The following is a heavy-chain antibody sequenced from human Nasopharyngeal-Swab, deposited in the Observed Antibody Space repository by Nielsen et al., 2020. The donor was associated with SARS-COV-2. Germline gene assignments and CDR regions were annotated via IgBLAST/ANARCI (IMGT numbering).Heavy chain of an antibody. Sequence: VKVSCKASGYTFTSYGFSWVRQAPGQGLEWMGWISAYNGNTNYAQKLQGRVTMTTDTSTSTAYMELRSLRSDDTAVYYCARDIDIVLSDYYYYGMDVWGQGTTVTVSS. CDR2: ISAYNGNT. CDR1: GYTFTSYG. V-gene: IGHV1-18*01. D-gene: IGHD2-15*01. CDR3: ARDIDIVLSDYYYYGMDV. J-gene: IGHJ6*02.